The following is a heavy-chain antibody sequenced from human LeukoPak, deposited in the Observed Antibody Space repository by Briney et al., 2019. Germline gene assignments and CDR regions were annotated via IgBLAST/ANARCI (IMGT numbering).Heavy chain of an antibody. Sequence: GGSLRLSCAASGFTFSSYAMSWVRQAPGKGLEWVSAISGSGGSTYYADSVKGRFTTSRDNSKNTLYLQMNSLRAEDTAVYYCAKNVVVVLGATSLYFQHWGQGTLVTVSS. CDR1: GFTFSSYA. D-gene: IGHD2-15*01. CDR2: ISGSGGST. J-gene: IGHJ1*01. V-gene: IGHV3-23*01. CDR3: AKNVVVVLGATSLYFQH.